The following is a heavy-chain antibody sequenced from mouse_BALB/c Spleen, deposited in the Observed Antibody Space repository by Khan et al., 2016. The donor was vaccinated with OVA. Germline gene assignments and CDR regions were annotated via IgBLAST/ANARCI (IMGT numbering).Heavy chain of an antibody. CDR3: ARTARIKY. Sequence: EVQLQESGPGLVKPSQSLSLTCTVTGYSITSGYGWNWIRQFPGNKLEWMGYISYSGSTNYNPSLKSRISNTRNTSKNQFFLQLNSVNTEDTATYYCARTARIKYWGQGTTLTVSS. V-gene: IGHV3-2*02. CDR1: GYSITSGYG. J-gene: IGHJ2*01. CDR2: ISYSGST. D-gene: IGHD1-2*01.